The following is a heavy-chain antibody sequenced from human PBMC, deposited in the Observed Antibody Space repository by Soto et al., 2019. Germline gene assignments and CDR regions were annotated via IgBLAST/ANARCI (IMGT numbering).Heavy chain of an antibody. Sequence: QVQLQQSGPGLVKPSQTLSLTCAISGDSVSSNSAAWNWIRRSPSRGLEWLGRTYYRSKWYNDYAGPVKSPITINADTSKNQCLLQLTSVTPVDTAEYYCARDVAVVRGYLDYWRQGTLITVSS. V-gene: IGHV6-1*01. CDR1: GDSVSSNSAA. J-gene: IGHJ4*02. CDR2: TYYRSKWYN. D-gene: IGHD3-3*01. CDR3: ARDVAVVRGYLDY.